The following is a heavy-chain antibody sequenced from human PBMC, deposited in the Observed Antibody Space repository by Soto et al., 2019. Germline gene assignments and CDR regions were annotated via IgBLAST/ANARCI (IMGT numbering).Heavy chain of an antibody. V-gene: IGHV1-8*01. CDR1: GYTFTSYD. CDR3: ARDYSIGYGMDV. D-gene: IGHD6-19*01. J-gene: IGHJ6*02. Sequence: GASVKVSCKASGYTFTSYDINWVRQATGQGLEWMGWMNPNSGNTDYAQKFQGRVTMTRNTSISTAYMELSSLRSEDTAVYYCARDYSIGYGMDVWGQGTTVTVSS. CDR2: MNPNSGNT.